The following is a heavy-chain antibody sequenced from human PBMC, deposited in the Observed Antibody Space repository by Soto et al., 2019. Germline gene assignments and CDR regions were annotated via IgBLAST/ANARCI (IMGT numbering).Heavy chain of an antibody. V-gene: IGHV3-11*01. CDR1: GFTFSDYY. Sequence: GGSLRLSCAASGFTFSDYYMSWIRQAPGKGLEWVSYISSSGSTIYYADSVKGRFTISRDNAKNSLYLQMNSLRAEDTAVYYCARVGDIVVVPAANYYYGMDVWGQGPQFTVSS. D-gene: IGHD2-2*01. CDR2: ISSSGSTI. J-gene: IGHJ6*02. CDR3: ARVGDIVVVPAANYYYGMDV.